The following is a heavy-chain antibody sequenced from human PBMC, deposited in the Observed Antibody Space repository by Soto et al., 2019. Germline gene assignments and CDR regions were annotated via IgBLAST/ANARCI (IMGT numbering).Heavy chain of an antibody. D-gene: IGHD6-13*01. CDR3: AAGTHYYYYMDV. CDR1: GFTFDDYA. J-gene: IGHJ6*03. CDR2: ISWNSGSI. V-gene: IGHV3-9*01. Sequence: EVQLVESGGGLVQPGRSLRLSCAASGFTFDDYAMHWVRQAPGKGLEWVSGISWNSGSIGYADSVKGRFTISRDNAKNSLSLQMNSLRAEDTDLYYCAAGTHYYYYMDVWGKGTTVTVSS.